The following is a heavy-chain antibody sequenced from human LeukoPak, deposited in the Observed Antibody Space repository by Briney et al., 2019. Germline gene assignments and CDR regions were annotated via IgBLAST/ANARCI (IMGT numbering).Heavy chain of an antibody. J-gene: IGHJ4*02. D-gene: IGHD4-17*01. V-gene: IGHV4-4*07. CDR1: GGSISGFY. CDR2: IYPSGGT. Sequence: KPSETLSLTCIVSGGSISGFYRSWIRQPAGKGLEWIGRIYPSGGTNYNPSLKSRVTMSTDTSKNQFSLKLRSVTAADTAVYYCAREYGDLDYWGQGTLVTVSS. CDR3: AREYGDLDY.